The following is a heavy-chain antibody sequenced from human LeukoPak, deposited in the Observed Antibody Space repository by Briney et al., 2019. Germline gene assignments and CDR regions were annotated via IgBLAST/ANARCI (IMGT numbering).Heavy chain of an antibody. Sequence: GASVKLSCKGAGYTFTSYDINWVRQATAHSLECMGWTNPNTGNTAYAQKFQGRVTMTRNTSISTAYMELSSLRSEDTAVYYCARGGYDFCSGYYLQTYYYYYYYMDVWGKGTTVTVSS. CDR1: GYTFTSYD. D-gene: IGHD3-3*01. CDR3: ARGGYDFCSGYYLQTYYYYYYYMDV. CDR2: TNPNTGNT. V-gene: IGHV1-8*01. J-gene: IGHJ6*03.